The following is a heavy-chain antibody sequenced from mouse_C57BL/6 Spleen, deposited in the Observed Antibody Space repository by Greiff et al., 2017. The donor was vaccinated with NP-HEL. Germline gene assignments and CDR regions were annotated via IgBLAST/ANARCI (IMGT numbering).Heavy chain of an antibody. CDR1: GYSFTGYY. CDR2: INPSTGGT. J-gene: IGHJ3*01. V-gene: IGHV1-42*01. D-gene: IGHD3-3*01. CDR3: ARGGLDGGFAY. Sequence: EVMLVESGPELVKPGASVKISCKASGYSFTGYYMNWVKQSPEKSLEWIGEINPSTGGTTYNQKFKAKATLTVDKSSSTAYMQLKSLTSEDSAVYYCARGGLDGGFAYWGQGTLVTVSA.